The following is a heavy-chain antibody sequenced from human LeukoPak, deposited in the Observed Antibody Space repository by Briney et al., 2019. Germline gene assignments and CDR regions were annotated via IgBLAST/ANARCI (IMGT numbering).Heavy chain of an antibody. CDR3: ARGDSSGYYYEWVDP. V-gene: IGHV4-34*01. CDR1: GESFSGYY. Sequence: SETLSLTCAVYGESFSGYYWSWIRQPPGKGLEWIGEINHSGSTNYNPSLKSRVTISVDTSKNQFSLKLSSVTAADTAVYYCARGDSSGYYYEWVDPWGQGTLVTVSS. CDR2: INHSGST. D-gene: IGHD3-22*01. J-gene: IGHJ5*02.